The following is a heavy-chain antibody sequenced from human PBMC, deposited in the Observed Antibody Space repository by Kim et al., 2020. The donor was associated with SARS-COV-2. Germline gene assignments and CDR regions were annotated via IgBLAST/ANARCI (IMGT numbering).Heavy chain of an antibody. J-gene: IGHJ4*02. CDR1: GLSVSTNY. V-gene: IGHV3-53*01. Sequence: GGSLRLSCAASGLSVSTNYMSWVRQAPGKGLEWVSVIYSGGSTYYADSVRGRFTISRDNSNNTLYLQVNSLRAEDTALYYCVGQRWHWAFDYWGQGTLVTVTS. D-gene: IGHD7-27*01. CDR3: VGQRWHWAFDY. CDR2: IYSGGST.